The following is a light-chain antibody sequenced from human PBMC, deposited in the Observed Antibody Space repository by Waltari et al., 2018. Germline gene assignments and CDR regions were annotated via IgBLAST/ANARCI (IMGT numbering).Light chain of an antibody. CDR1: QSVLYSFNHKNY. J-gene: IGKJ3*01. CDR3: QQYYTNPIT. CDR2: WAS. Sequence: DIVITQSPDSLPVSLGQRATINRKSSQSVLYSFNHKNYLAWYQQKPGHSPKLLISWASTRESGVPDRFSGSGSGTDFTLTISSLQAEDVAVYYCQQYYTNPITFGPGTKVELK. V-gene: IGKV4-1*01.